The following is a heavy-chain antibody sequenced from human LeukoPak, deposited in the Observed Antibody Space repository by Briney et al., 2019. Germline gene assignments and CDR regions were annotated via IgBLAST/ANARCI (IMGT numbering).Heavy chain of an antibody. J-gene: IGHJ4*02. CDR1: GYDFTSVG. V-gene: IGHV1-18*01. CDR2: VSPYNGNT. D-gene: IGHD6-6*01. CDR3: ARWYLNSSSSSFAFDY. Sequence: PGASVKVSCKASGYDFTSVGITWVRQAPGQGLEWMGWVSPYNGNTRYVQKLQGRVTMTTDTSTSTAYMELRSLRSDDTAVYYCARWYLNSSSSSFAFDYWGQGTLVTVSS.